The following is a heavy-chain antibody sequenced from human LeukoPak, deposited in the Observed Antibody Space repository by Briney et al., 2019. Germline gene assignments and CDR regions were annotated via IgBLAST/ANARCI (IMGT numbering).Heavy chain of an antibody. CDR2: INHSGST. J-gene: IGHJ4*02. CDR1: GGPFSGYY. V-gene: IGHV4-34*01. Sequence: SETLSLTCAVYGGPFSGYYWSWIRQPPGKGLEWIGEINHSGSTNYNPSLKSRVTISVDTSKNQFSLKLSSVTAADTAVYYCARGRITGTRIYFDYWGQGTLVTVSS. D-gene: IGHD1-7*01. CDR3: ARGRITGTRIYFDY.